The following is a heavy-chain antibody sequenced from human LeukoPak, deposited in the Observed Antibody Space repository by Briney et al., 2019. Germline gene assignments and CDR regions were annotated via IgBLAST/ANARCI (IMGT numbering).Heavy chain of an antibody. CDR3: AKDQEEQWLYYYYGMDV. CDR2: ISYDGSNK. Sequence: GSLRLSCAASGFTFSSYGMHWVRQAPGKGLEWVAVISYDGSNKYYADSVKGRFTISRDNSKNTLYLQMNSLRAEDTAVYYCAKDQEEQWLYYYYGMDVWGQGTTVTVSS. V-gene: IGHV3-30*18. D-gene: IGHD6-19*01. CDR1: GFTFSSYG. J-gene: IGHJ6*02.